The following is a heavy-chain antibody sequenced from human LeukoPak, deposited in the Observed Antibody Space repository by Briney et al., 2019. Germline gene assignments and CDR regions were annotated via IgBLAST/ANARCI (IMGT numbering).Heavy chain of an antibody. CDR2: ISGSGGST. V-gene: IGHV3-23*01. CDR3: AKSEGDYGGNYGFDY. D-gene: IGHD4-23*01. Sequence: GRSLRLSCAASGFTFSNYAIHWVRQAPGKGLEWVSAISGSGGSTYYADSVKGRFTISRDNSKNTLYLQMNSLRAEDTAVYYCAKSEGDYGGNYGFDYWGQGTLVTVSS. CDR1: GFTFSNYA. J-gene: IGHJ4*02.